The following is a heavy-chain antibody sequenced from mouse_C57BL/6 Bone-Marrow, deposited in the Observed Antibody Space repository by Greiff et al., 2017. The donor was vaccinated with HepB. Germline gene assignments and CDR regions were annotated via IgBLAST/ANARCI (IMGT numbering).Heavy chain of an antibody. J-gene: IGHJ3*01. CDR3: TREYYGSSYSWFAY. CDR2: ISSGGDYI. Sequence: EVKLMESGEGLVKPGGSLKLSCAASGFTFSSYAMSWVRQTPEKRLEWVAYISSGGDYIYYADTVKGRFTISRDNARNTLYLQMSSLKSEDTAMYYCTREYYGSSYSWFAYWGQGTLVTVSA. V-gene: IGHV5-9-1*02. CDR1: GFTFSSYA. D-gene: IGHD1-1*01.